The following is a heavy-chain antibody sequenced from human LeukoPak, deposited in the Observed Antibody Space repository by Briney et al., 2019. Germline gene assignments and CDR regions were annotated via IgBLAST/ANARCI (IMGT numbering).Heavy chain of an antibody. Sequence: GGSLRLSCAASGFTFSSYAMHWVRQAPGKGLEWVAVISYDGSNKYYADSVKGRFTISRDNAKNSLYLQMNSLRAEDTALYHCARGVIATVPTAGREGDYFDYWGQGTLVTVSS. V-gene: IGHV3-30-3*01. CDR1: GFTFSSYA. CDR2: ISYDGSNK. CDR3: ARGVIATVPTAGREGDYFDY. J-gene: IGHJ4*01. D-gene: IGHD6-13*01.